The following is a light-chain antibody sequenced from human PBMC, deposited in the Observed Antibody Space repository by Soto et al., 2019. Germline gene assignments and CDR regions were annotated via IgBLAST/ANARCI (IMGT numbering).Light chain of an antibody. CDR2: GAS. CDR1: QSISSNY. CDR3: QQRSNWPRFT. J-gene: IGKJ3*01. Sequence: EIVLTQSPGTLSLSPGERATLSCRASQSISSNYLAWYQQRPGQAPRLLXYGASIRANGITDRFSVSGSGTDLTLTISRLEPEDFAFYDCQQRSNWPRFTFGPGTKVDIK. V-gene: IGKV3D-20*02.